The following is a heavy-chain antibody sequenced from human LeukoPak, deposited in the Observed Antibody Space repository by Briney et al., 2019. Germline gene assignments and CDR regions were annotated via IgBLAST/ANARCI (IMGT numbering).Heavy chain of an antibody. CDR1: GFTVSSNY. J-gene: IGHJ4*02. CDR3: ARDFSGSYDY. CDR2: IYSGGST. Sequence: GGSLRLSCAASGFTVSSNYMSWVRPAPGKGLEWVSVIYSGGSTYYADSVKGRFTISRDNSKNTLYLQMNSLRAEDTAVYYCARDFSGSYDYWGQGTLVTVSS. V-gene: IGHV3-53*01. D-gene: IGHD1-26*01.